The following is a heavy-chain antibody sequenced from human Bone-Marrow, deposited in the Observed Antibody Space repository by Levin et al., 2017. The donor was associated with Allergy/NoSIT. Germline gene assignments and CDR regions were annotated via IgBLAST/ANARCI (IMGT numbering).Heavy chain of an antibody. J-gene: IGHJ1*01. CDR3: ASLAAAGPGYFQH. V-gene: IGHV4-34*01. CDR2: INHSGST. D-gene: IGHD6-13*01. Sequence: SETLSLTCAVYGGSFSGYYWSWIRQPPGKGLEWIGEINHSGSTNYNPSLKSRVTISVDTSKNQFSLKLSSVTAADTAVYYCASLAAAGPGYFQHWGQGTLVTVSS. CDR1: GGSFSGYY.